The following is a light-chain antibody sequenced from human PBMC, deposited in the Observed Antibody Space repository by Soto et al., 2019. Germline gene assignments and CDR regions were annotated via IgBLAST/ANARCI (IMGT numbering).Light chain of an antibody. CDR2: DAS. Sequence: DIQMTQFPSTLSASLGDSVTITCRASQSIITRLAWYQQKPGKAPKLPIYDASRLESGVPSRLSGSGSATEFTLTISSLQPDDFASYYCQQYQTYPYTFGQGTKLEI. V-gene: IGKV1-5*01. CDR1: QSIITR. J-gene: IGKJ2*01. CDR3: QQYQTYPYT.